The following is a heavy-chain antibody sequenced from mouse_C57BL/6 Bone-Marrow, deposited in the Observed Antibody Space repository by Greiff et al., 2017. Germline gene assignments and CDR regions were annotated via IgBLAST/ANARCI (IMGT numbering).Heavy chain of an antibody. D-gene: IGHD1-1*01. CDR1: GFTFRSYG. CDR3: AKRRATVVATSAY. J-gene: IGHJ3*01. Sequence: EVMLVESGGDLVKPCGSLKLPCAAPGFTFRSYGMSWVRLTPDKRLEWVATISSGGSYTYYPDSVKGRFTISRDNAKNTLYLQMSSLKSEDTAMYCCAKRRATVVATSAYWGQGTLVTISA. V-gene: IGHV5-6*02. CDR2: ISSGGSYT.